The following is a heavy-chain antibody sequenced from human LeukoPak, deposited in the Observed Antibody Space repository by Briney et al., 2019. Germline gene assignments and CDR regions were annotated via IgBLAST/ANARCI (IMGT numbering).Heavy chain of an antibody. J-gene: IGHJ4*02. CDR1: GGSVSSGSYY. Sequence: SETLSLTCTVSGGSVSSGSYYWSWLRQPPGKGLEWIGYIYYSGSTNYNPSLKSRVTISVDTSKNQFSLKLSSVTAADTAVYYCARGATYYYDSSGYRFDYWGQGTLVTVSS. D-gene: IGHD3-22*01. CDR3: ARGATYYYDSSGYRFDY. V-gene: IGHV4-61*01. CDR2: IYYSGST.